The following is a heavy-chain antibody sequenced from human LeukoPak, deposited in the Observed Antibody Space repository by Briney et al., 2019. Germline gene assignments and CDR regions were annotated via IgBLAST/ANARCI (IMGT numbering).Heavy chain of an antibody. CDR2: IYPGDSDT. V-gene: IGHV5-51*01. CDR1: GYGFTTYW. D-gene: IGHD3-16*01. CDR3: ARMGEMGYFDY. J-gene: IGHJ4*02. Sequence: GESLKISGKGSGYGFTTYWGGWVRQMSGKGLEWMGIIYPGDSDTKYSPSFQGQVTISADRSISTAYLQWSSLKASDTAMYYCARMGEMGYFDYWGQGTLVTVSS.